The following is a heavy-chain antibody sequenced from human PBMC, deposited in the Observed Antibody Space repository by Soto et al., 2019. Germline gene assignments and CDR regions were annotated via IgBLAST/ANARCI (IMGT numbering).Heavy chain of an antibody. V-gene: IGHV4-39*01. CDR2: IYYSGIT. J-gene: IGHJ4*02. Sequence: TLSLTCTVSGVSISNSSYYWGWIRRPPGKRLEWIGTIYYSGITYYNPSLKSRVTISVDTSKNQFSLKLTSVTAADTAVYYCARHGSNWGQGTLVTVSS. CDR3: ARHGSN. CDR1: GVSISNSSYY.